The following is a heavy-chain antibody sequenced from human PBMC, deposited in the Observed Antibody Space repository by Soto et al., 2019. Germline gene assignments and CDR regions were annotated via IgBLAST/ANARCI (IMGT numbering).Heavy chain of an antibody. J-gene: IGHJ3*02. CDR2: INPNSGGT. D-gene: IGHD1-26*01. CDR1: GYTFTGYY. Sequence: ASVKVSCKASGYTFTGYYMHWVRQAPGQGLEWMGWINPNSGGTNYAQKFQGWVTMTEDTSTDTAYMELSSLRSEDTAVYYCATESIVGATVAAFDIWGQGTMVTVSS. V-gene: IGHV1-2*04. CDR3: ATESIVGATVAAFDI.